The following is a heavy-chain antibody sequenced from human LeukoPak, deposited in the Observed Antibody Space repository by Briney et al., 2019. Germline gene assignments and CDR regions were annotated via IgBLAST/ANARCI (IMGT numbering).Heavy chain of an antibody. D-gene: IGHD6-13*01. V-gene: IGHV3-7*01. CDR1: GFTFTSYW. CDR3: AREIGQQLGLDY. J-gene: IGHJ4*02. Sequence: GGSLRLSCAASGFTFTSYWLSWVRQAPGKGLEWVANIKQDGSEKNYVDSVKGRFTISRDDAKNSLYLQMNSLRDEDTAVYYCAREIGQQLGLDYWGQGTLVTVSP. CDR2: IKQDGSEK.